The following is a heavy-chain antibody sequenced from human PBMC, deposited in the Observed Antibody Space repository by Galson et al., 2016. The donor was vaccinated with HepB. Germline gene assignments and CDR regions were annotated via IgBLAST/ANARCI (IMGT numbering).Heavy chain of an antibody. D-gene: IGHD1-26*01. CDR2: IKSKTYGGTA. CDR3: AAAVGTTEGTAFDI. V-gene: IGHV3-15*01. Sequence: LRLSCAASGFTFTNAWMNWVRQAPGKGLEWVGRIKSKTYGGTADYVAPVKGRFTIARDDSKNMLHLQMVSLKTEDTAVYYCAAAVGTTEGTAFDIWGQGTMVTVS. J-gene: IGHJ3*02. CDR1: GFTFTNAW.